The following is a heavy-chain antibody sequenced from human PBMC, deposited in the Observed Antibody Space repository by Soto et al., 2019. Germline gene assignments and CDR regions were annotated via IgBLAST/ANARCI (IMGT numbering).Heavy chain of an antibody. V-gene: IGHV3-49*04. CDR1: GFTFGDST. CDR3: ARSGYYSGSGSYYFGRDSEY. Sequence: GSLSLSCTAPGFTFGDSTMNWVRQAPWKGLEWVAFIEGKPYCGTTEYAASVIGRFSISRDDSKSVAYLQMNSLKTEDTAVYYCARSGYYSGSGSYYFGRDSEYWGEETLVTASS. CDR2: IEGKPYCGTT. D-gene: IGHD3-10*01. J-gene: IGHJ4*02.